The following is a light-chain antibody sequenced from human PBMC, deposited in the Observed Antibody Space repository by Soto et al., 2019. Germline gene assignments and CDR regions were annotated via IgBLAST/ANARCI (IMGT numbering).Light chain of an antibody. CDR3: QSYDSSLSGFVV. J-gene: IGLJ2*01. CDR2: DNS. V-gene: IGLV1-40*01. CDR1: SSNIGAGYV. Sequence: QSVLTQPPSVSGAPGQRVTISCTGSSSNIGAGYVVHWYQQLPGTAPKLLIYDNSNRPSGVPDRFSGSKSGTSASLAITGLKAEDEADYYCQSYDSSLSGFVVFGGGTKVTVL.